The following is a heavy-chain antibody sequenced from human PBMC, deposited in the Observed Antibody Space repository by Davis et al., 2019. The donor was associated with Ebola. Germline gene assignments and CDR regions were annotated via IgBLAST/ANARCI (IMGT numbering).Heavy chain of an antibody. V-gene: IGHV3-23*01. Sequence: GESLKISCATSGFTFTTYALTWVRQAPGQGLEWVSTISYSGGTTYYADSVKGRFTISRDNYENTLYLQMNSLTVEDTAVYFCARDPSGGSGWSVGYYGMDVWGKGTTVTVSS. CDR2: ISYSGGTT. J-gene: IGHJ6*04. CDR1: GFTFTTYA. D-gene: IGHD6-19*01. CDR3: ARDPSGGSGWSVGYYGMDV.